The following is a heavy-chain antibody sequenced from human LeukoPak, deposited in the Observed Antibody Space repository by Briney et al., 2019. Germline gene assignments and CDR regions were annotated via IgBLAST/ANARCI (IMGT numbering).Heavy chain of an antibody. CDR1: GGTFSSYA. J-gene: IGHJ4*02. CDR2: IIPIFGTA. Sequence: ASVKVSCKASGGTFSSYAISWERQAPGQGLEWMGGIIPIFGTANYAQKFQGRVTITADESTSTAYMELSSLRSEDTAVYYCARAPDILTGYNYYFDYWGQGTLVTVSS. CDR3: ARAPDILTGYNYYFDY. D-gene: IGHD3-9*01. V-gene: IGHV1-69*13.